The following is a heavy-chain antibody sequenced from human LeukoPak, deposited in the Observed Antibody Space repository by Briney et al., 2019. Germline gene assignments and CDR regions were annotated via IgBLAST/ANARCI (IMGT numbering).Heavy chain of an antibody. Sequence: PGGSLRLSCAASGFTFSSYSMNWVRQAPGKGLEWVSSISSSSYIYYADSVKGRFTISRDNAKNSLYLQMNSLRAEDTAVYYCARVPGYSSGGAFDIWGQGTMVTVSS. CDR3: ARVPGYSSGGAFDI. CDR1: GFTFSSYS. J-gene: IGHJ3*02. CDR2: ISSSSYI. D-gene: IGHD6-19*01. V-gene: IGHV3-21*01.